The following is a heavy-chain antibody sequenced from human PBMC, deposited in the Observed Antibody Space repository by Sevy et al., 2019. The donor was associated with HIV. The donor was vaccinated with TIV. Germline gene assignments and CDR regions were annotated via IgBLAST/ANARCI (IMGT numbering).Heavy chain of an antibody. CDR1: GGSISGYY. CDR2: VYASSST. V-gene: IGHV4-4*07. D-gene: IGHD6-13*01. J-gene: IGHJ6*03. CDR3: AREDFGSSWLYYYIDV. Sequence: SETLSLTCTVSGGSISGYYWSWIRQPAGKGLEWIGRVYASSSTNYNPSLRSRVTISVDTSRNQFSLNLQSVTAAGTAVYYCAREDFGSSWLYYYIDVWGKGTPVTVSS.